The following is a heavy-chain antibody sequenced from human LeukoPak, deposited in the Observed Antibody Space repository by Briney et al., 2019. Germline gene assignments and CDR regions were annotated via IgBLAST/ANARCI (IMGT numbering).Heavy chain of an antibody. J-gene: IGHJ6*04. CDR2: IKQDGSEK. CDR1: GFTFSSHW. V-gene: IGHV3-7*03. Sequence: PGGSLRLSCVASGFTFSSHWMSWVRQAPGKGLEWVANIKQDGSEKYYVDSVKGRFTISRDNAYNSLYLQMNSLRAEDTAVYYCASNLGMDVWGKGTTVTVSS. CDR3: ASNLGMDV.